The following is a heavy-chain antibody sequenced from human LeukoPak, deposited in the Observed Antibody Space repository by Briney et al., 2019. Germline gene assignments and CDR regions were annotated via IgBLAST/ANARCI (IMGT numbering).Heavy chain of an antibody. CDR3: ARSRSVAATLYHFAY. J-gene: IGHJ4*02. CDR2: INPNSGGT. V-gene: IGHV1-2*02. CDR1: GYTFTGYY. D-gene: IGHD2-15*01. Sequence: ASVKVSCKASGYTFTGYYMHWVRQAPGQGLEGMGWINPNSGGTTYAQKFQGRVTMPRDTHISAAYMALSRPRSDDTPVYYCARSRSVAATLYHFAYWGQGTLVTVPS.